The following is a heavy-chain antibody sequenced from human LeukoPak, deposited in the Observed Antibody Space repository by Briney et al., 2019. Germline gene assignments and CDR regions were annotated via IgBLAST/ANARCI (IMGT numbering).Heavy chain of an antibody. CDR2: ISYDGSDK. CDR3: AREGHETFDY. Sequence: GGSLRLSCAASGFTFSNYAMHWVRQAPGKGLEWVAVISYDGSDKYYADSVKGRFTISRDNSKNTLYLQMNSLRPEDTAVYYCAREGHETFDYWGQGTLVTVSS. CDR1: GFTFSNYA. J-gene: IGHJ4*02. V-gene: IGHV3-30-3*01.